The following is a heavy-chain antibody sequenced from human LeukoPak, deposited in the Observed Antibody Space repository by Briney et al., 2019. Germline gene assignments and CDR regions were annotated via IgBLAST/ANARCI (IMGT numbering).Heavy chain of an antibody. CDR1: GITFSDYA. J-gene: IGHJ4*02. V-gene: IGHV3-30*02. D-gene: IGHD3-10*01. CDR2: IRYDGINK. Sequence: GGSLRPSCAASGITFSDYAMHWVRQAPGKGLEWLAYIRYDGINKYYAESVKGRFAISRDNSKNTLSLQMNSLTDEDTAVYYCAKGGLQGTNYFDYWGQGTLVTVSS. CDR3: AKGGLQGTNYFDY.